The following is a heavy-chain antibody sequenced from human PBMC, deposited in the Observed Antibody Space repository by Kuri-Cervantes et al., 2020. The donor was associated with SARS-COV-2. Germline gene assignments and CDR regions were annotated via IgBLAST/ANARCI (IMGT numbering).Heavy chain of an antibody. V-gene: IGHV1-46*01. D-gene: IGHD3-3*01. CDR1: GYTFTSYY. Sequence: ASVKISCKASGYTFTSYYMHWVRQAPGQGLEWMGIINPSGGSTSYAQKFQGRVTMTRNTSISTAYMELSSLRSENTAVYYCARGRDDYDFWSGYENWFDPWGQGTLVTVSS. CDR3: ARGRDDYDFWSGYENWFDP. CDR2: INPSGGST. J-gene: IGHJ5*02.